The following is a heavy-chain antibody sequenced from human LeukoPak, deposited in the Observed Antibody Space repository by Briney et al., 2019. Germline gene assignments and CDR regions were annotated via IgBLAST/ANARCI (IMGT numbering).Heavy chain of an antibody. D-gene: IGHD4-17*01. V-gene: IGHV1-69*02. CDR1: GGTFNTYS. J-gene: IGHJ5*02. CDR3: AGLRYTYGDVWFDP. Sequence: SVKVSCKASGGTFNTYSITWVRQAPGQGLEWMGRIIPILGLANYAQKFQSRVTLTADKSTNTAYMEVTSLGSEDTAVYYCAGLRYTYGDVWFDPWGQGTLVTVSS. CDR2: IIPILGLA.